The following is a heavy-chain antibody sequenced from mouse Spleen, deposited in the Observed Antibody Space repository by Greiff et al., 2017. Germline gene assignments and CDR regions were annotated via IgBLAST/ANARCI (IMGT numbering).Heavy chain of an antibody. V-gene: IGHV5-9-1*02. D-gene: IGHD2-5*01. CDR1: GFTFSSYA. J-gene: IGHJ3*01. Sequence: EVKLMESGEGLVKPGGSLKLSCAASGFTFSSYAMSWVRQTPEKRLEWVAYISSGGDYIYYADTVKGRFTISRDNARNTLYLQMSSLKSEDTAMYYCTREDYSTPFAYWGQGTLVTVSA. CDR2: ISSGGDYI. CDR3: TREDYSTPFAY.